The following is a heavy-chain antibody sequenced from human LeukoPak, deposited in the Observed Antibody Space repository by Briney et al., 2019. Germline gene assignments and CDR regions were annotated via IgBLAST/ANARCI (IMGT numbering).Heavy chain of an antibody. V-gene: IGHV1-69*04. CDR2: IIPILGIA. Sequence: ASVKVSCKASGGTFSSYTISWVRQAPGQGLEWMGRIIPILGIANYAQKFQGRVTITADKSTSTAYMELSSLRPEDTAVYYCARDRVVPADWYFDLWGRGTLVTVSS. J-gene: IGHJ2*01. CDR3: ARDRVVPADWYFDL. D-gene: IGHD2-2*01. CDR1: GGTFSSYT.